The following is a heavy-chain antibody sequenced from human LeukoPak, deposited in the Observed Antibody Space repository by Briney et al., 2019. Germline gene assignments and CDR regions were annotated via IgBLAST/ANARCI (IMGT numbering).Heavy chain of an antibody. CDR1: GYTFTGYY. V-gene: IGHV1-2*02. J-gene: IGHJ4*02. CDR2: INPNSGGT. Sequence: ASVKVSCKASGYTFTGYYMHWVRQAPGQGLEWMGWINPNSGGTNYAQKFQGRVTMTRDTSISTAYMELSRLRSDETAVYYCARDYSSGWYPYYFDYWGQGTLVTVSS. CDR3: ARDYSSGWYPYYFDY. D-gene: IGHD6-19*01.